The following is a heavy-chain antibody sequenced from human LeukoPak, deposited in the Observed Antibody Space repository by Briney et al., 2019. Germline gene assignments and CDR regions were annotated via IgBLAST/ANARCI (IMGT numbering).Heavy chain of an antibody. J-gene: IGHJ4*02. Sequence: SGGSLRLSCAASGFTFSSYAMSWVRQAPGKGLEWVSAISGSGGSTYYADSVKGRFTISRDNSKSTLYLQMNSLRAEDTAVYYCAKDKYYDILTGYYTDWGQGTLVTVSS. CDR2: ISGSGGST. CDR3: AKDKYYDILTGYYTD. CDR1: GFTFSSYA. V-gene: IGHV3-23*01. D-gene: IGHD3-9*01.